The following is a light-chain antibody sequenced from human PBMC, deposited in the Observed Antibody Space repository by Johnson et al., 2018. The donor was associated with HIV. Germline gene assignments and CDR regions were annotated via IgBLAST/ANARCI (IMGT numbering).Light chain of an antibody. CDR2: DNN. V-gene: IGLV1-51*01. J-gene: IGLJ1*01. Sequence: QPVLTQPPSVSAAPGQKVTISCSGSSSNIGNNYVSWYQQLPGTAPKLLIYDNNKRPSGIPDRFSGSKSGPSATLGITGLPTGDEADYYCGTWDSSLSAVYVFGTGTKVTVL. CDR1: SSNIGNNY. CDR3: GTWDSSLSAVYV.